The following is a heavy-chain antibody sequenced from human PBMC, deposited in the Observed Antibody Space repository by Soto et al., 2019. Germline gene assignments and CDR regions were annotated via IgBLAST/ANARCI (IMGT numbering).Heavy chain of an antibody. D-gene: IGHD6-6*01. V-gene: IGHV3-23*01. CDR3: AKRSSSSTFDY. J-gene: IGHJ4*02. CDR1: GFTFSSYA. CDR2: ISGSDDST. Sequence: EVQLLESGGGLVQPGESLRLSCAASGFTFSSYAMSWVRQAPGKGLEWVSVISGSDDSTYYADSVKGRFTISRDNSKNTLYLQMTSLSAEDTAVYYSAKRSSSSTFDYWGQGTLVTVSS.